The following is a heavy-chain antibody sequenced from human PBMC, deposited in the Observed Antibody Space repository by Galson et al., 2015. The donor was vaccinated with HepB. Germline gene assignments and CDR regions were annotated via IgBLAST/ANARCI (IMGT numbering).Heavy chain of an antibody. J-gene: IGHJ3*02. CDR3: ARDSEAFDI. Sequence: SLRLSCAASGFTFSSYSMNWVRQAPGKGLEWVSYISLSSSIHYADSVKGRFTISRDNAKNSVYLQMSSLRAEDTAVYYCARDSEAFDIWGQGTMVTVSS. V-gene: IGHV3-48*04. CDR2: ISLSSSI. CDR1: GFTFSSYS.